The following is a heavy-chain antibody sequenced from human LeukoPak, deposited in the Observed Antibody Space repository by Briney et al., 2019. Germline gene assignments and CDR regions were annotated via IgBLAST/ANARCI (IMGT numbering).Heavy chain of an antibody. Sequence: GGSLRLSCAASGFTFSSYAMHWVRQAPGKGLEWVAVISYDGSNKYYADSVKGRFTISRDNSKNTLYLQMNSLRAEDTAVYYCAREGYSSSWYTLTPSNYHYYYYMDVWGKGTTVTVSS. J-gene: IGHJ6*03. V-gene: IGHV3-30*04. CDR3: AREGYSSSWYTLTPSNYHYYYYMDV. CDR2: ISYDGSNK. CDR1: GFTFSSYA. D-gene: IGHD6-13*01.